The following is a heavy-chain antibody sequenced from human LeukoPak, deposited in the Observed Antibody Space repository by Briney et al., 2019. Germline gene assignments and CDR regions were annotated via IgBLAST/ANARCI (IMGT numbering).Heavy chain of an antibody. CDR1: GGSISSYY. V-gene: IGHV4-59*08. J-gene: IGHJ6*03. CDR2: IYYSGST. CDR3: ARHVTMRFYYYYYYMDV. D-gene: IGHD3-22*01. Sequence: SETLSLTCTVSGGSISSYYWSWIRQPPGKGLEWIGYIYYSGSTDYNPSLKSRVTISVDKSKNQFSLKLSSVTAADTAVYHCARHVTMRFYYYYYYMDVWGKGTTVTISS.